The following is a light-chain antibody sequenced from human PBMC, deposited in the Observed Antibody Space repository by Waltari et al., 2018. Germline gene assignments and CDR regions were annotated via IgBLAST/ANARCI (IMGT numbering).Light chain of an antibody. J-gene: IGKJ3*01. CDR1: QSVTNKN. CDR3: QLYDTSPRFT. V-gene: IGKV3-20*01. CDR2: GVS. Sequence: EIVLAQSPGTLSLSPGETANLSCRATQSVTNKNLAWYQKKPCQPPRLLIYGVSNRATGIPYRFSGSGSGTDFTLTISRLEPEDFAVYYCQLYDTSPRFTFGPWTKVDIK.